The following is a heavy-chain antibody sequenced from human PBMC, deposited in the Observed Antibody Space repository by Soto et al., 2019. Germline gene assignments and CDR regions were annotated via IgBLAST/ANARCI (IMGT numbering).Heavy chain of an antibody. CDR2: IKSKTDGGTT. V-gene: IGHV3-15*01. Sequence: PGGSLRLSCAASGFTFSNAWMSWVRQAPGKGLEWVGRIKSKTDGGTTDYAAPVKGRFTISRDDSKNTLYLQMNSLKAEDTAVYYCTTEEGIDDFYYYFDYWGQGTLVTVSS. J-gene: IGHJ4*02. CDR1: GFTFSNAW. D-gene: IGHD2-21*02. CDR3: TTEEGIDDFYYYFDY.